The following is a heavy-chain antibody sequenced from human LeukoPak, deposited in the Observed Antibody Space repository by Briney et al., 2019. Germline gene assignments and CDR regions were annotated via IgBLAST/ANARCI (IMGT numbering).Heavy chain of an antibody. CDR3: ARGGGYASPIGY. CDR2: IYHSGST. J-gene: IGHJ4*02. V-gene: IGHV4-59*01. D-gene: IGHD5-12*01. CDR1: GGAITNYY. Sequence: SETLSLTCTVSGGAITNYYWSWIRQPPGKGLEWIGYIYHSGSTNYNPSLKSRVTISVDTSKNQFSLKLSSVTAADTAVYYCARGGGYASPIGYWGQGALVTVSS.